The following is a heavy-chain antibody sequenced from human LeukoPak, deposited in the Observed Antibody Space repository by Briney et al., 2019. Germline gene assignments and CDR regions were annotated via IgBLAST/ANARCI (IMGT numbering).Heavy chain of an antibody. V-gene: IGHV4-61*03. CDR1: GGSVSRGNYY. J-gene: IGHJ6*02. Sequence: PSETLSLTCTVSGGSVSRGNYYWSWIRQPPGKGLEWIGYIYDSGSTNYNSSLKSRVTTSVDTSKNHFSLRLSSVTAADTAVYFCARDSGTNYYGMDVWGQGTTVTVSS. CDR2: IYDSGST. CDR3: ARDSGTNYYGMDV.